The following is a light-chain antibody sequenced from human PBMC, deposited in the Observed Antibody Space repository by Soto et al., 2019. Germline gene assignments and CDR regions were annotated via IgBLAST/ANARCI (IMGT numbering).Light chain of an antibody. CDR3: QQSYTTPVYT. V-gene: IGKV1-39*01. CDR1: QNIILY. Sequence: DIQMTQSPSSLSASVGDRVTITCRASQNIILYLHWYQQKPGKAPKLLIYAASNLQSGVPSRFSGSGSGTEFTLTISSLQPEDFATYFCQQSYTTPVYTFGQGTKLEIK. J-gene: IGKJ2*01. CDR2: AAS.